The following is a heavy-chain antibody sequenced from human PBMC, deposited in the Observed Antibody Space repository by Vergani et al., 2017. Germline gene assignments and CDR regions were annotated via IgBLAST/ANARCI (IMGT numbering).Heavy chain of an antibody. CDR1: GFTFSSYA. CDR2: ISGSGGST. CDR3: AKEEKKYSSSSKPFDY. V-gene: IGHV3-23*01. Sequence: EVQLLESGGGLVQPGGSLRLSCAASGFTFSSYAMSWVRQAPGKGLEWVSAISGSGGSTYYADSVKGRFTISRDNSKNTLYLQMNSLRAEDTAVYYCAKEEKKYSSSSKPFDYWGQGTLVTVSS. D-gene: IGHD6-6*01. J-gene: IGHJ4*02.